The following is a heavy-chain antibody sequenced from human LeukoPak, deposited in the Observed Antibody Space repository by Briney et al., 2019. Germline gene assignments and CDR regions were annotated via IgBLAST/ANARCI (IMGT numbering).Heavy chain of an antibody. CDR2: ISGYNDNK. CDR3: ARGGFTIVRGALDY. J-gene: IGHJ4*02. CDR1: GGTFSSYA. V-gene: IGHV1-18*01. D-gene: IGHD3-10*01. Sequence: GASVKVSCKASGGTFSSYAISWVRQAPGQGLEWVGWISGYNDNKDYAQKFQGRVTLTADTSTSTGYMELRGLRSDDTAIYYCARGGFTIVRGALDYWGQGTQVTVSS.